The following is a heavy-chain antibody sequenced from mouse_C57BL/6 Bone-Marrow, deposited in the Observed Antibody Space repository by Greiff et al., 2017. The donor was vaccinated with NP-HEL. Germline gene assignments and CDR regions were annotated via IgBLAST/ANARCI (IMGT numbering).Heavy chain of an antibody. CDR1: GYAFSSSW. D-gene: IGHD4-1*01. Sequence: LQESGPELVKPGASVKISCKASGYAFSSSWMNWVKQRPGKGLEWIGRIYPGDGATNYNGKLKGKATLTADKSSSTAYMQLSRLTSEDSAVYFCAITGGDYWGQGTTLTVSS. CDR2: IYPGDGAT. CDR3: AITGGDY. J-gene: IGHJ2*01. V-gene: IGHV1-82*01.